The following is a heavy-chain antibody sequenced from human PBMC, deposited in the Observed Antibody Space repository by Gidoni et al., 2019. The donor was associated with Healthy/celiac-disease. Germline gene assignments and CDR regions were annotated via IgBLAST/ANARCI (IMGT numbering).Heavy chain of an antibody. V-gene: IGHV3-33*01. J-gene: IGHJ4*02. CDR3: ARGYEFWSGYFSPSYFDD. CDR2: IWYDGSNK. Sequence: APGKGLEWVAVIWYDGSNKYYADSVKGRFTISRDNSKNTLYLHMNSLRAEDTAVYYCARGYEFWSGYFSPSYFDDWGQGTLVTVSS. D-gene: IGHD3-3*01.